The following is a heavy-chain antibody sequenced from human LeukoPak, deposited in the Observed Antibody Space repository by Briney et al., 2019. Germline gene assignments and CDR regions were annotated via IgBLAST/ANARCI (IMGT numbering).Heavy chain of an antibody. CDR1: GYTFTSYG. CDR2: ISAYNGNT. V-gene: IGHV1-18*01. Sequence: ASVKVSCKASGYTFTSYGISRVRQAPGQGLEWMGWISAYNGNTNYAQKLQGRVTMTTDTSTSTAYMELRSLRSDDTAVYYCARDPSGNSQFDYWGQGTLVTVSS. J-gene: IGHJ4*02. CDR3: ARDPSGNSQFDY. D-gene: IGHD4-23*01.